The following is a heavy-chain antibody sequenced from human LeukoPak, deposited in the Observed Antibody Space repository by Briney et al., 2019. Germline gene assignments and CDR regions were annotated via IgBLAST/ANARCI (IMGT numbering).Heavy chain of an antibody. D-gene: IGHD1-1*01. J-gene: IGHJ5*02. CDR1: GYTLTELS. CDR2: FDPEDGET. Sequence: ASVKVSCKVSGYTLTELSIHWVRQAPGKGLEWMGGFDPEDGETIYAQKFQGRVTMTEDTSTDTAYMELSSLRSEDTAVYYCATARYNWNGNWFDPWGQGTLVTVSS. CDR3: ATARYNWNGNWFDP. V-gene: IGHV1-24*01.